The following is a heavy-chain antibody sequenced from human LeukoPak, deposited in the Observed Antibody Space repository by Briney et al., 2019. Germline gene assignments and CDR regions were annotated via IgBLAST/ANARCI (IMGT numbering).Heavy chain of an antibody. CDR3: AREQGSTGYFEY. CDR2: INPSDGTR. Sequence: GASVKVSCKASGNIFTSSYTHWVRQAPGQGLEWMGVINPSDGTRNYAQKFQGRVTMTRGMSTSTVYMDLSSLRSEDTAVYYCAREQGSTGYFEYWGQGTLVTVSS. CDR1: GNIFTSSY. J-gene: IGHJ4*02. V-gene: IGHV1-46*01. D-gene: IGHD2-2*01.